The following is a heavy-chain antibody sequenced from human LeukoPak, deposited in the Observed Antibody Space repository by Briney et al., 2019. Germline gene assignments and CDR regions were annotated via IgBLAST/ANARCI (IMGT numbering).Heavy chain of an antibody. Sequence: ASVKVSCKASGYTFTGYYMHWVRQAPGQGLEWMGWINPNSGGTNYAQKFQGRVTMTRDTSISTAYMELSRLRSDDTAVYYCARAQIPAAISFPCDWGQGTLATVSS. CDR2: INPNSGGT. CDR1: GYTFTGYY. V-gene: IGHV1-2*02. J-gene: IGHJ4*02. D-gene: IGHD2-2*02. CDR3: ARAQIPAAISFPCD.